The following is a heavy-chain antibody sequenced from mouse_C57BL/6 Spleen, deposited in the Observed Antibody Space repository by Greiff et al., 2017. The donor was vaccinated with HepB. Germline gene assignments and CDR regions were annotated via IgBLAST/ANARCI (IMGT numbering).Heavy chain of an antibody. CDR2: ISDGGSYT. CDR1: GFTFSSYA. J-gene: IGHJ2*01. D-gene: IGHD1-1*01. CDR3: ARAYGSSYGHFDY. Sequence: EVMLVESGGGLVKPGGSLKLSCAASGFTFSSYAMSWVRLTPEKRLEWVATISDGGSYTYYPDNVKGRFTISRDNAKNNLYLQMSHLKSEDTAMYYCARAYGSSYGHFDYWGQGTTLTVSS. V-gene: IGHV5-4*03.